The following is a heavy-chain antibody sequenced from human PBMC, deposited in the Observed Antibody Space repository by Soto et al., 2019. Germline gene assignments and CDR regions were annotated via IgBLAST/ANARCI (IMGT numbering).Heavy chain of an antibody. V-gene: IGHV1-69*02. CDR3: ARGHGAGTLQYYYYMDV. CDR2: IIPILGIA. Sequence: GASVKVSCKASRGTFSSYTISWVRQAPGQGLEWMGRIIPILGIANYAQKFQGRVTITADKSTSTAYMELSSLRSEDTAVYYCARGHGAGTLQYYYYMDVWGKGTTVTVSS. CDR1: RGTFSSYT. J-gene: IGHJ6*03. D-gene: IGHD3-16*01.